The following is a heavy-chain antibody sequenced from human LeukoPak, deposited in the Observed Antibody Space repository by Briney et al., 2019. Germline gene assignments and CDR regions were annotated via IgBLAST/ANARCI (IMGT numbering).Heavy chain of an antibody. CDR1: GYTFTGYY. D-gene: IGHD1-1*01. J-gene: IGHJ3*02. V-gene: IGHV1-2*02. CDR3: ASHLLSLQQLVLGDASDI. CDR2: INPKSGDT. Sequence: GASVKVSCKASGYTFTGYYMHWVRQAPGQRLEWMGWINPKSGDTKYAQKFQGRVTMSRDTSISTAYMELTSLRSDDTAVYYCASHLLSLQQLVLGDASDIWGPGTMVTVSS.